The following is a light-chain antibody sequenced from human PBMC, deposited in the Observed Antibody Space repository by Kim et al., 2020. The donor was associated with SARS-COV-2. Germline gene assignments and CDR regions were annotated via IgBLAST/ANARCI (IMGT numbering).Light chain of an antibody. CDR1: GGHSRNA. CDR2: ISSDGTH. V-gene: IGLV4-69*01. J-gene: IGLJ1*01. Sequence: QLVLTQSPSASASLGASVKLTCTLRGGHSRNAIAWHQQQPEKGPRFLMQISSDGTHRKGDGVPDRFSGSSSGAERYLTISNLQSEDEADYYCQTWGTGTPYVFGTGTKVTVL. CDR3: QTWGTGTPYV.